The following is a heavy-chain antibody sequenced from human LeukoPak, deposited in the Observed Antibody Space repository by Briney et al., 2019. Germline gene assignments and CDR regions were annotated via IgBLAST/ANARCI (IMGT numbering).Heavy chain of an antibody. D-gene: IGHD3-3*01. CDR3: ALGKNFGFHYFDF. CDR2: IRFDGSKI. J-gene: IGHJ4*02. Sequence: GGSLRLSCLASGFPFSSYGMHWVRRAPGKGLEWMTFIRFDGSKIHYADSVKGRFTISRDLSKNTLFLQMSSLRSEDTAVYYCALGKNFGFHYFDFWGQGALVTVSS. CDR1: GFPFSSYG. V-gene: IGHV3-30*02.